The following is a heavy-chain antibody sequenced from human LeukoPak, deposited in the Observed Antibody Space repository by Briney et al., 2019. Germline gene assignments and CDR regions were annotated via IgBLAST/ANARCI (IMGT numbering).Heavy chain of an antibody. CDR1: GFTFSSYA. CDR3: ARGNWFDP. CDR2: ISYDGSNK. Sequence: GGSLRLSCAASGFTFSSYAMHWVRQAPGKGLEWVAVISYDGSNKYYADSVKGRFTISRDNSKNTLYLQMNSLRAEDTAVYYCARGNWFDPWGQGTLVTVSS. V-gene: IGHV3-30-3*01. J-gene: IGHJ5*02.